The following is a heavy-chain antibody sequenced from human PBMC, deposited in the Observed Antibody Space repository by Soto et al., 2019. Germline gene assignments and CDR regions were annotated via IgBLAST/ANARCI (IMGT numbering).Heavy chain of an antibody. CDR2: ISYDGSNK. Sequence: GGSLRLSCAASGFTFSSYAMHWVRQAPGKGLEWVAVISYDGSNKYYADSVKGRFTISRDNSKNTLYLQMNSLRAEDTAVYYCARVYYYDSSGYYSNKSDFDYWGQGTLVTVS. D-gene: IGHD3-22*01. CDR3: ARVYYYDSSGYYSNKSDFDY. J-gene: IGHJ4*02. V-gene: IGHV3-30-3*01. CDR1: GFTFSSYA.